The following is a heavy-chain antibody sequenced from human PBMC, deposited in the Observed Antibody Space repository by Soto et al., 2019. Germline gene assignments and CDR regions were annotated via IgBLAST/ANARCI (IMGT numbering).Heavy chain of an antibody. J-gene: IGHJ6*02. CDR1: GFAFSNYA. D-gene: IGHD1-1*01. Sequence: GGSLRLSCVASGFAFSNYAMPWVRQAPGKGLEWVSSIVGSGDTTKYADSVKGRFAISRDNSRNTLYLRLNSLRVEDTAIYYCARSRKWNDGYYYGMDVWGQGTTVTVSS. CDR3: ARSRKWNDGYYYGMDV. V-gene: IGHV3-23*01. CDR2: IVGSGDTT.